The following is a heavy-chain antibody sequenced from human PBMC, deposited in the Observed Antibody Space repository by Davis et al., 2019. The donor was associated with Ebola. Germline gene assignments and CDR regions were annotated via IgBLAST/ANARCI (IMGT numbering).Heavy chain of an antibody. V-gene: IGHV1-46*01. CDR2: INPSGGST. CDR3: ARGQDFWSGYSLYYYYGRDV. CDR1: GYTFTSYY. Sequence: AASVKVSCKASGYTFTSYYMHWVRQAPGQGLEWMGIINPSGGSTSYAQKFQGRVTMTRDTSTSTVYMELSSLRSEDTAVYYCARGQDFWSGYSLYYYYGRDVWGKGTTVTVSS. D-gene: IGHD3-3*01. J-gene: IGHJ6*04.